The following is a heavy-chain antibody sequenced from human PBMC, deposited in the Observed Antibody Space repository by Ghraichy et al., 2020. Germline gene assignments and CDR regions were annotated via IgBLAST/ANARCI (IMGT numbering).Heavy chain of an antibody. CDR1: GFTFSTYA. J-gene: IGHJ4*02. D-gene: IGHD6-13*01. CDR2: ISGSCTTT. Sequence: GGSLRLSCTASGFTFSTYAMDWVRQAPGKGLEWVSGISGSCTTTYYAESVKGRFTISRDNSKNTVYLQMNSLRAEDTAVYYCAKPPPAYRSNWYTYFFEDWGQGTLVTVSS. CDR3: AKPPPAYRSNWYTYFFED. V-gene: IGHV3-23*01.